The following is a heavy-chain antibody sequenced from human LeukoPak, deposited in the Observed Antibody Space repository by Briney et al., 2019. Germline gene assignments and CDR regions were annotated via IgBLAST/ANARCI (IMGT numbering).Heavy chain of an antibody. D-gene: IGHD2-15*01. CDR1: GFSFDDYA. V-gene: IGHV3-21*06. CDR2: ISSSSVYI. J-gene: IGHJ4*02. Sequence: GGSLRLSCAASGFSFDDYAMHWVRQAPGKGLEWVSGISSSSVYIFYADSVKGRFTISRDNAKNSLFLQMNSLRAEDTAVYYCARLSGGSWYVAFDYWGQGTLVTVSS. CDR3: ARLSGGSWYVAFDY.